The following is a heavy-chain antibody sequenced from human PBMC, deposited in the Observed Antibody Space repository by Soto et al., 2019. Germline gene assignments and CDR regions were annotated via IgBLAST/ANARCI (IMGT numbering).Heavy chain of an antibody. D-gene: IGHD6-19*01. CDR1: GFTFSSYA. CDR3: VKGGDQEQWLADFDY. CDR2: IRGSGGST. J-gene: IGHJ4*02. V-gene: IGHV3-23*01. Sequence: GGSLRLSCAASGFTFSSYAMSWVRQAPGKGLEWVSAIRGSGGSTYYADSGKGRFTISRDNSKNTLYLQMNSLRAADTAVYYCVKGGDQEQWLADFDYWGQGTLVTVSS.